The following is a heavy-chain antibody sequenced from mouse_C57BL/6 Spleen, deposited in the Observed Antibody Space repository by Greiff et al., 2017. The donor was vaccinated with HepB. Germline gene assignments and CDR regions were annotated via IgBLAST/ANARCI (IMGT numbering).Heavy chain of an antibody. V-gene: IGHV1-72*01. CDR3: ARGHVLLPHFAY. CDR2: IDPNSGGT. D-gene: IGHD2-10*01. J-gene: IGHJ3*01. Sequence: KESCKASGYTFTSYWMHWVKQRPGRGLEWIGRIDPNSGGTKYNEKFKSKATLTVDKPSSTAYMQLSSLTSEDSAVYYCARGHVLLPHFAYWGQGTLVTVSA. CDR1: GYTFTSYW.